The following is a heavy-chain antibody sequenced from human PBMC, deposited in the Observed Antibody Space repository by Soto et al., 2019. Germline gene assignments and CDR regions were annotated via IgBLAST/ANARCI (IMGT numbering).Heavy chain of an antibody. CDR2: IYYSGST. D-gene: IGHD3-3*01. V-gene: IGHV4-59*01. CDR1: GGSISSYY. J-gene: IGHJ5*02. CDR3: ARDPPRYDFWSGYYFSGEFDP. Sequence: SETLSLTCTVSGGSISSYYWSWIRQPPGKGLEWIGYIYYSGSTNYNPSLKSRVTISVDTSKNQFSLKLSSVTAADTAVYYCARDPPRYDFWSGYYFSGEFDPWGQGTLVTVSS.